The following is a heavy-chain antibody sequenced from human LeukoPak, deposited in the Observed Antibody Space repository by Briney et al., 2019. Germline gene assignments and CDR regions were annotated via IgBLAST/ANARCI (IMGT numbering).Heavy chain of an antibody. D-gene: IGHD6-19*01. CDR2: ISYDGRNN. Sequence: PGGSLRLSCAASGFTFDDYGMHWVRQAPGKGLEWVAVISYDGRNNYYADSVKGRFTISRDNSKNTLYLQMNSLRAEDTAVYYCAKDARWLVPSLWGQGTLVTVSS. CDR3: AKDARWLVPSL. V-gene: IGHV3-30*18. J-gene: IGHJ4*02. CDR1: GFTFDDYG.